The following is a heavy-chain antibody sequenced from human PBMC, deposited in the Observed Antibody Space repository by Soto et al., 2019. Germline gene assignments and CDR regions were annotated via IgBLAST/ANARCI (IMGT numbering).Heavy chain of an antibody. Sequence: SETLSLTCTVSGGSISSSSYYWGWIRQPPGKGLEWIGSIYYSGSTYYNPSLKSRVTISVDTSKNQFSLKLSSVTAADTAVYYCARNDYDFWSGPSYYFDYWGQGTLVTVSS. CDR3: ARNDYDFWSGPSYYFDY. CDR1: GGSISSSSYY. J-gene: IGHJ4*02. D-gene: IGHD3-3*01. CDR2: IYYSGST. V-gene: IGHV4-39*01.